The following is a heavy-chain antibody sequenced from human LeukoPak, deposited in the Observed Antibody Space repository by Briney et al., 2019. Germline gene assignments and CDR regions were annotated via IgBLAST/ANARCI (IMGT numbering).Heavy chain of an antibody. Sequence: GASVKVSCKASGYTFTGYYMHWVRQAPGQGLEWMGWINPNSGGTNYVQKFQGRVTMTRDTSISTVYMELSRLRSDDTAVYYCARQAYCGGDCYYYYMDVWGKGTTVTVSS. CDR2: INPNSGGT. CDR3: ARQAYCGGDCYYYYMDV. CDR1: GYTFTGYY. J-gene: IGHJ6*03. V-gene: IGHV1-2*02. D-gene: IGHD2-21*01.